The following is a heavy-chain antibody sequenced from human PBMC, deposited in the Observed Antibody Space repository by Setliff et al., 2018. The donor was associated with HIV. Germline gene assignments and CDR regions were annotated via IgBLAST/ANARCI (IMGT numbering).Heavy chain of an antibody. V-gene: IGHV1-18*01. CDR2: ISPYSGYT. CDR3: ARAGRRYCSGGDCYSVPLTVDY. D-gene: IGHD2-15*01. Sequence: ASVKVSCKTSGYTVTSYDISWVRQAPGQGLEWMGWISPYSGYTTYPQNLQGRVTMTTDTSTNIAYMELRSLRSDDTAVYYCARAGRRYCSGGDCYSVPLTVDYWGQGTLVTVSS. J-gene: IGHJ4*02. CDR1: GYTVTSYD.